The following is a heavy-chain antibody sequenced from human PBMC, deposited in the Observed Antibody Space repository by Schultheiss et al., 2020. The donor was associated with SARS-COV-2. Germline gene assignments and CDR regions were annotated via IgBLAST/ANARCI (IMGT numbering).Heavy chain of an antibody. V-gene: IGHV1-69*06. CDR1: GGTFSSYA. D-gene: IGHD3-22*01. CDR2: IIPIFGTA. Sequence: SVKVSCKASGGTFSSYAISWVRQAPGQGLEWMGGIIPIFGTANYAQKFQGRVTITADKSTSTAYMELSSLRSEDTAAYYCARAPLDYYDSSGYTYYFDYWGQGTLVTVSS. J-gene: IGHJ4*02. CDR3: ARAPLDYYDSSGYTYYFDY.